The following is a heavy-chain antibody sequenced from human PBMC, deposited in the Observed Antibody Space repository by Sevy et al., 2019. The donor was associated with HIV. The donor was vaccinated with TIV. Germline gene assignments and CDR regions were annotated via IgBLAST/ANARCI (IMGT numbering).Heavy chain of an antibody. CDR1: GFTFGDYS. CDR3: TRVKVAQSVFDF. J-gene: IGHJ4*02. CDR2: LVKDGRL. D-gene: IGHD3-22*01. Sequence: GGSLRLSCRASGFTFGDYSMSWVRQAPGKGLEWVSFLVKDGRLDYAAAVKGRFSISRDGSKPIVDLQMNDLKTEDTAVYYCTRVKVAQSVFDFWGQGALVTVSS. V-gene: IGHV3-49*04.